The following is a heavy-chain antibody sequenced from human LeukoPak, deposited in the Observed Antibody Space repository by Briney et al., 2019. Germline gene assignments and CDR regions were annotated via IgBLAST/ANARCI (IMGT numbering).Heavy chain of an antibody. D-gene: IGHD3-10*01. CDR1: GLSLSNYE. V-gene: IGHV3-15*01. J-gene: IGHJ3*02. Sequence: GGSLRLSCAASGLSLSNYEMNWVRQAPGKGLEWVGRVKSKTNGGTTDYAAPVKGRFTISRDDSQNTLYLQMDSLNNEDTALYYCTTVSNYYGSGAQTTDIWGQGTMVTVSP. CDR3: TTVSNYYGSGAQTTDI. CDR2: VKSKTNGGTT.